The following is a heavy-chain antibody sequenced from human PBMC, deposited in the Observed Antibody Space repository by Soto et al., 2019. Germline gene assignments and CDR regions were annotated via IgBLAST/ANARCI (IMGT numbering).Heavy chain of an antibody. CDR3: ARLNGYCISTNCHAYYGMDV. CDR1: GGFVSSSSYS. CDR2: MYSSENT. V-gene: IGHV4-39*01. J-gene: IGHJ6*02. D-gene: IGHD2-2*03. Sequence: SETLSLTCSVSGGFVSSSSYSWGWIRQSPGKGLEWIGTMYSSENTYYNPSLLSRVTISVDTSKNEFSLRLSSVTAADTAVYYCARLNGYCISTNCHAYYGMDVWGQGTTVTVSS.